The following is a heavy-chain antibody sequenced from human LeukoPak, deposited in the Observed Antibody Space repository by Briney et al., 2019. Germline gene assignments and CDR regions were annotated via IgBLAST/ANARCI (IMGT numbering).Heavy chain of an antibody. D-gene: IGHD6-13*01. V-gene: IGHV1-2*02. CDR3: ARAAGGSSSWYIDY. CDR2: INPNSGGT. Sequence: ASVKVSCKASGGTFSSYAINWVRQAPGQGLEWMGWINPNSGGTNYAQKFQGRVTMTRDTSISTAYMELSRLRSDDTAVYYCARAAGGSSSWYIDYWGQGTLVTVSS. J-gene: IGHJ4*02. CDR1: GGTFSSYA.